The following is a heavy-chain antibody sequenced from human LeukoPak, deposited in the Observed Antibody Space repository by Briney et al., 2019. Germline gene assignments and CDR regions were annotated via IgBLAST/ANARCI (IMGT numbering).Heavy chain of an antibody. Sequence: SQTLSLTCAISGDSVSSNSAAWNWIRQSPSRGLEWLGRTYYRSKWYNDYAVSVKSRITINPDTSKNQFSLQLNSVTPEDTAVYYCARVRIVGATTRHYYYYGMDVWGQGTTVTVSS. D-gene: IGHD1-26*01. CDR3: ARVRIVGATTRHYYYYGMDV. CDR1: GDSVSSNSAA. J-gene: IGHJ6*02. CDR2: TYYRSKWYN. V-gene: IGHV6-1*01.